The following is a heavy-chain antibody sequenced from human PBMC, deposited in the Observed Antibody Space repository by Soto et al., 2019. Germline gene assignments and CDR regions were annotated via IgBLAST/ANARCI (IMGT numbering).Heavy chain of an antibody. V-gene: IGHV3-33*01. J-gene: IGHJ3*02. CDR3: ARDVGSSSWHALDI. Sequence: QVQLVESGGGVVQPGESLRLSCAASGFTFSSYLMHWVRQAPGKGLEWVAIIYPDGTTQYYGDSVKGRFIISRDNSKRTLSVQRNSLRVEDTAVSRCARDVGSSSWHALDIWGQGTMVTVSS. CDR2: IYPDGTTQ. CDR1: GFTFSSYL. D-gene: IGHD6-13*01.